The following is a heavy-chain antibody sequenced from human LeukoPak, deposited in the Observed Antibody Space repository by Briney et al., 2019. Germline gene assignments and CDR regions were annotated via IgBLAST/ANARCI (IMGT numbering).Heavy chain of an antibody. D-gene: IGHD3-22*01. V-gene: IGHV4-61*02. CDR1: GNSISSGDNY. J-gene: IGHJ4*02. CDR3: ARASYSYDINGWVPFDY. CDR2: IYTSGST. Sequence: SETLSLTCTVSGNSISSGDNYWSWIRQPAGKGLEWIGRIYTSGSTNYNPSLESRVTISGDTSKNQFSLRLSSVTAADTAVYYCARASYSYDINGWVPFDYWGQGTLVTVSS.